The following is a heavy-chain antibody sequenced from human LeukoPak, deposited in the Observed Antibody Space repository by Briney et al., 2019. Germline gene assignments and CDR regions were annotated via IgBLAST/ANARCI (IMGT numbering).Heavy chain of an antibody. CDR3: ARAGDSGYDLQVDY. CDR2: IKEDGSEK. Sequence: GGSLRLSCAASGFTFSMNWMTWVRQAPGKGLEWVANIKEDGSEKYYVDSVKGRFTISRDNAKNSLYLQMNSLRAEDTALYYCARAGDSGYDLQVDYWGQGTLVTVSS. J-gene: IGHJ4*02. D-gene: IGHD5-12*01. CDR1: GFTFSMNW. V-gene: IGHV3-7*03.